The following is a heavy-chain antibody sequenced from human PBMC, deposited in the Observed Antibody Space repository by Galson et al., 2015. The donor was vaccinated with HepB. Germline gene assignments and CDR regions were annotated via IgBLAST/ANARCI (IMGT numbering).Heavy chain of an antibody. Sequence: SVKVSCKASGYTFTSYYMHWVRQAPGQGLEWMGIINPSGGSTSYAQKFQGRVTMTRDTSTSTVYMELSSPKTEDTAVYYCTRYSSSWYFRAFDIWGQGTMVTVSS. J-gene: IGHJ3*02. V-gene: IGHV1-46*03. CDR1: GYTFTSYY. CDR3: TRYSSSWYFRAFDI. CDR2: INPSGGST. D-gene: IGHD6-13*01.